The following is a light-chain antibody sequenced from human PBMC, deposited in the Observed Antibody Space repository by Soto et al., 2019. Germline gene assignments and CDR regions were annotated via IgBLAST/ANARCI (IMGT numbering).Light chain of an antibody. V-gene: IGLV1-47*02. CDR2: SNT. CDR3: ASWDDSLSGPV. Sequence: QSVLTQPPSASGTPGQRVTISYSGSSSNIGSNYVYWYQQLPGTAPKLLIYSNTQRPSGVPDRFSGSKSGTSASLAISGLRSEDEADYYCASWDDSLSGPVFGGGTKLTVL. J-gene: IGLJ3*02. CDR1: SSNIGSNY.